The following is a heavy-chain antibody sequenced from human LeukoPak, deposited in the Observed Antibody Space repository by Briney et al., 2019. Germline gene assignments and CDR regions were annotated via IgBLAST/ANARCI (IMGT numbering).Heavy chain of an antibody. J-gene: IGHJ4*02. D-gene: IGHD2/OR15-2a*01. CDR2: IGPHSTYT. Sequence: ASVKVPCKSSGFTFTDHYIHWVRQGPGQGLEWMGYIGPHSTYTSSPQEFQGRVTMTRDASMSTAYMELTRLTSDDTAVYYCVREGEGPLSKDFDYWGQGTLVTVSS. V-gene: IGHV1-2*02. CDR3: VREGEGPLSKDFDY. CDR1: GFTFTDHY.